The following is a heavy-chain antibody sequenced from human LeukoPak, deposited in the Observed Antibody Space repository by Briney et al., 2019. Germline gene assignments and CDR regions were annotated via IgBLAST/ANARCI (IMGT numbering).Heavy chain of an antibody. CDR3: ARVAAGIGFFQH. Sequence: PSETLSLTCIVSGYSISSGYYWGWIRQPPGKGLEWIGNIHHSGSTYYNLSLKGRVTVSVDTSKNQLSLKVSSVTAADTAVYYCARVAAGIGFFQHWGQGTLVTVSS. CDR2: IHHSGST. CDR1: GYSISSGYY. D-gene: IGHD6-13*01. V-gene: IGHV4-38-2*02. J-gene: IGHJ1*01.